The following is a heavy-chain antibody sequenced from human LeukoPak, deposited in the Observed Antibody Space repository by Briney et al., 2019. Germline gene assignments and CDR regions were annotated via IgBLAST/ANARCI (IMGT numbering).Heavy chain of an antibody. CDR2: ISWNSGSI. CDR1: GFTFDDYA. V-gene: IGHV3-9*01. CDR3: AKDKRNYYDSSGYSYYLDY. Sequence: GGSLRLSCAASGFTFDDYAMHWVRQAPGKGLEWVSGISWNSGSIGYADSVKGRFTISRDNAKNSLYLQMNSLRAEDTALYYCAKDKRNYYDSSGYSYYLDYWGQGTLVTVSS. J-gene: IGHJ4*02. D-gene: IGHD3-22*01.